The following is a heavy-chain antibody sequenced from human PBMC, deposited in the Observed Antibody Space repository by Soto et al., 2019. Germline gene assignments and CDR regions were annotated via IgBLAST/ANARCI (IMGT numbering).Heavy chain of an antibody. CDR2: INPNNGGT. CDR1: GYTFTAYY. CDR3: ARTISGVGGYGMAV. V-gene: IGHV1-2*02. J-gene: IGHJ6*02. Sequence: QVQLVQSGAEVKKPGASVKVSCKTSGYTFTAYYLHWVRQAPGQGLEWLGWINPNNGGTVSAQKFQDRVTMTADTSSSKVYRELSSLRSDDTALYFCARTISGVGGYGMAVWGQGTTVTVSS. D-gene: IGHD3-3*01.